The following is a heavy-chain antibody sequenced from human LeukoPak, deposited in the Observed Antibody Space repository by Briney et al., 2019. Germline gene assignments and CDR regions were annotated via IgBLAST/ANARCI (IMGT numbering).Heavy chain of an antibody. CDR1: GGSISSGSYY. V-gene: IGHV4-61*02. D-gene: IGHD1-1*01. J-gene: IGHJ3*02. CDR2: IYTSGST. CDR3: ASELERRGGAFDI. Sequence: TSETLSLTCTVSGGSISSGSYYWSWIRQPAGKGLEWIGRIYTSGSTNYNPSLKSRVTISVDTSRNQFSLKLSSVTAADTAVYYCASELERRGGAFDIWGQGTMVTVSS.